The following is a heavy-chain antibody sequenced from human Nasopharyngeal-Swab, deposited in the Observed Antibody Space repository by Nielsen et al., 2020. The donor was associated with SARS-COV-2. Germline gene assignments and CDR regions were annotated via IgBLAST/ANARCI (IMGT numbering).Heavy chain of an antibody. CDR1: GFSFSTYT. Sequence: GGSLRLSCAASGFSFSTYTMNWVRQAPGKGLEWLSSISSDSGAKYHADSVKGRFTISRDNAKNSLYLEMNNLRAEDTAVYYCAGGNSADHWGQGTLVTVSS. V-gene: IGHV3-21*04. J-gene: IGHJ4*02. CDR3: AGGNSADH. D-gene: IGHD4-23*01. CDR2: ISSDSGAK.